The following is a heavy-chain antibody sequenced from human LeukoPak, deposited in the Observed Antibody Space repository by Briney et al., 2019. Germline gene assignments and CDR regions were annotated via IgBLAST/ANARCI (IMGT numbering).Heavy chain of an antibody. D-gene: IGHD2-2*01. V-gene: IGHV3-30*18. CDR2: ISYDGSNK. J-gene: IGHJ4*02. Sequence: PGGSLRLSCAASGFTFSSYGMHWVRQAPGKGLEWVAVISYDGSNKYYADSVKGRFTISRDNSKNTLYLQMNSLRAEDTAVYYCAKDTKIAYYFDYWGQGTLVTVSS. CDR3: AKDTKIAYYFDY. CDR1: GFTFSSYG.